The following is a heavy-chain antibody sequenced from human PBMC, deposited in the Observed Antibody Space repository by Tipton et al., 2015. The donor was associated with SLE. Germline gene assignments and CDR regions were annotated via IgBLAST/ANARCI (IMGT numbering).Heavy chain of an antibody. CDR2: INSNSNYI. Sequence: SLRLSCAASGFTFSSYAMNWVRQAPGKGLEWVSSINSNSNYIFNADSVKGRFTVSRDNAKNSLYLQMNSLRVEDTAVYYCARGDYMDVWGKGTMVTVSS. V-gene: IGHV3-21*04. J-gene: IGHJ6*03. CDR1: GFTFSSYA. CDR3: ARGDYMDV.